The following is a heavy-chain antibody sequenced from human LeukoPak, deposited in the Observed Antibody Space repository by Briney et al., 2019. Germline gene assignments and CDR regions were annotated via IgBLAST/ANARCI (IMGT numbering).Heavy chain of an antibody. CDR2: IKQDGSEK. D-gene: IGHD6-13*01. J-gene: IGHJ4*02. CDR3: ASGRQLGY. V-gene: IGHV3-7*01. Sequence: GSLRLSCAASGFTFSNYWMSWVRQAPGKGLEWVANIKQDGSEKYYVDSVKGRFTISRDNDKNSLYLQMNSLRAEDAAVYYCASGRQLGYWGQGTLVTVSS. CDR1: GFTFSNYW.